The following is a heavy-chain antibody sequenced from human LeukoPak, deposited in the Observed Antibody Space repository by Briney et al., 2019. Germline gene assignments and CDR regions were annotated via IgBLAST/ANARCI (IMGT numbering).Heavy chain of an antibody. J-gene: IGHJ4*02. CDR3: ARGPVMDDFWSGYYIY. CDR2: INAGNGNT. CDR1: GYTFTSYA. V-gene: IGHV1-3*01. D-gene: IGHD3-3*01. Sequence: ASVKVSCKASGYTFTSYAMHWMRQAPGQRLEWMGWINAGNGNTKYSQKFQGRVTITRDTSASTAYMELSSLRSEDTAVYYCARGPVMDDFWSGYYIYWGQGTLVTVSS.